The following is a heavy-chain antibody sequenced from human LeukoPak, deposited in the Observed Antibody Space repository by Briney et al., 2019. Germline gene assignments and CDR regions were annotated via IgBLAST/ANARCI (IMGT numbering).Heavy chain of an antibody. D-gene: IGHD4-17*01. J-gene: IGHJ5*02. V-gene: IGHV3-23*01. Sequence: GGSLRLSCAASGFTFSTFAMIWVRQPPGKGLEWVSSIFPSGGEIHYADSVKGRFTISRDNSKNTLYLQMNSLRAEDTAVYYCAKDRSSSAIYGENWFDPWGQGTLVTVSS. CDR3: AKDRSSSAIYGENWFDP. CDR2: IFPSGGEI. CDR1: GFTFSTFA.